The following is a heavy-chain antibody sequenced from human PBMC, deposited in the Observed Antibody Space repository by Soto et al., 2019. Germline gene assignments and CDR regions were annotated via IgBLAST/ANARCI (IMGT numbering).Heavy chain of an antibody. Sequence: QVQLQESGPGLVKPSQTLSLMCTVSGVPISGSDYHWSWIRQSPGKGLEWIGYIFPSGATHYNSSLGSRITMSVETSNSQFSLRLTAVTAADTAVYFCARGSAAKRYFDLWGRGTLVTVSS. CDR3: ARGSAAKRYFDL. J-gene: IGHJ2*01. V-gene: IGHV4-30-4*01. CDR1: GVPISGSDYH. D-gene: IGHD5-18*01. CDR2: IFPSGAT.